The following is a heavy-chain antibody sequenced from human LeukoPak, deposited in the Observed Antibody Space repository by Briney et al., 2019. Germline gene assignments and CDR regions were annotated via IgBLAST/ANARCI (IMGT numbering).Heavy chain of an antibody. CDR2: IYSGGST. V-gene: IGHV3-66*01. D-gene: IGHD3-10*02. Sequence: QPGGSLRLSCAASGFTVSSNYMSWVRQAPGKGLEWVSVIYSGGSTYYSDSVKGRFTISRDNSKNTLYLQMNSLRAEDTAVYYCARSAYVRHYFDYWGQGTLVTVSS. J-gene: IGHJ4*02. CDR1: GFTVSSNY. CDR3: ARSAYVRHYFDY.